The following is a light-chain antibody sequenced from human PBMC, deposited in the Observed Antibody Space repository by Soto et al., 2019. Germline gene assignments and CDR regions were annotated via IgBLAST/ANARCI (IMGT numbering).Light chain of an antibody. V-gene: IGKV1-39*01. CDR1: QSIRTS. CDR3: QQSYSTPPT. J-gene: IGKJ2*01. CDR2: GGF. Sequence: QMTQSPSSLSASVGDRVTITCRASQSIRTSLNWYQQKPGKAPKLLIYGGFSLQSGAPSRFSGSGSGTDFTLTISSLQPEDFAVYYCQQSYSTPPTFGQGTKVEIK.